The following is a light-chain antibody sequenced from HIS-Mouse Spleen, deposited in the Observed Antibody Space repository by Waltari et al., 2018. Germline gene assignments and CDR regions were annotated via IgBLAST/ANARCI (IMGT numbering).Light chain of an antibody. J-gene: IGLJ3*02. CDR1: SSDVGSYNL. Sequence: QSALTQPASVSVSPGQSITISCTGPSSDVGSYNLVSWYQQHPGKAPKLMIYEGSKRPSGVSNRFSGSKSGNTASLTISGLQAEDEADYYCCSYAGSSTWVFGGGTKLTVL. CDR2: EGS. V-gene: IGLV2-23*01. CDR3: CSYAGSSTWV.